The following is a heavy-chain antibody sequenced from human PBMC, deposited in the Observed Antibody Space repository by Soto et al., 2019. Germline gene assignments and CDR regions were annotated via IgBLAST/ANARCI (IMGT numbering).Heavy chain of an antibody. D-gene: IGHD3-10*01. CDR3: ARDITMVGATLGDQKSSYFDY. J-gene: IGHJ4*02. V-gene: IGHV1-69*06. CDR1: GGTFSSYA. Sequence: QVQLVQSGAEVKKPGSSVKVSCKASGGTFSSYAISWVRQAPGQGLEWMGGIIPIFGTANYAQKFQGRVTITADKSTSTGYMELSSLRSEETAVYYCARDITMVGATLGDQKSSYFDYWGQGTLVTVSS. CDR2: IIPIFGTA.